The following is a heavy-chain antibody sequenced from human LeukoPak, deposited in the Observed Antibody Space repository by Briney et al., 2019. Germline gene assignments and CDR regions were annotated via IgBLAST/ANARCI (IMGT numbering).Heavy chain of an antibody. CDR3: AREEASAGDY. J-gene: IGHJ4*02. Sequence: PSETLSLTCTVSGGSITSNSHFWAWIRQPPGKGLEWIASIHYTGSTFYSPSLQSRVTISVDTSKNQFSLNLRSVTATDTAVYYCAREEASAGDYWGQGTLVTVSS. CDR1: GGSITSNSHF. D-gene: IGHD6-13*01. CDR2: IHYTGST. V-gene: IGHV4-39*01.